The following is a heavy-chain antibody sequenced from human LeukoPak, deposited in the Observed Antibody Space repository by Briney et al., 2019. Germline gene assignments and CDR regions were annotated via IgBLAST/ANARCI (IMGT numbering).Heavy chain of an antibody. D-gene: IGHD3-10*01. CDR1: GYTFSSYY. CDR2: INPSGGTT. Sequence: VASVKVSCKASGYTFSSYYIHWVRQAPGQGLEWMGIINPSGGTTTYAQKLRGRVTMTRDTSTSSVYMELSSLRSEDTAIYYCAKEGGNTMVRGALSGWGQGTLVTVSS. V-gene: IGHV1-46*01. J-gene: IGHJ4*02. CDR3: AKEGGNTMVRGALSG.